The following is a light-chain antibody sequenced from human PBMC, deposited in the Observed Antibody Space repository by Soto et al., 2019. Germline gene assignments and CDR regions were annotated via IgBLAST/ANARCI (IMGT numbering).Light chain of an antibody. CDR3: QQYGSSPLT. CDR1: QSVSSSY. J-gene: IGKJ4*01. Sequence: DMVLTQSPRTLSLSPGERATLSCRASQSVSSSYLAWYQQKPGQAPRLLIYGASSRATGIPDRFSGSGSGTDFTLTISRLEPEDFAVYYCQQYGSSPLTFGGGTKVEIK. V-gene: IGKV3-20*01. CDR2: GAS.